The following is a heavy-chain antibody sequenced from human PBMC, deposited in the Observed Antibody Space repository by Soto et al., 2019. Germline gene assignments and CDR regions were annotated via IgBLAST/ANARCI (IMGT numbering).Heavy chain of an antibody. CDR1: GFTVTSYY. J-gene: IGHJ6*02. Sequence: GGSLRLSCAASGFTVTSYYMSWVRQAPGKGLEWVSLIYTGGNTNYADSVKGRFTISRDNSKNTLYLQVNSLRAEDTAVYYCARDYYYGSGNYYRADYYHYGMDVWGQGTTVTVSS. V-gene: IGHV3-53*01. D-gene: IGHD3-10*01. CDR2: IYTGGNT. CDR3: ARDYYYGSGNYYRADYYHYGMDV.